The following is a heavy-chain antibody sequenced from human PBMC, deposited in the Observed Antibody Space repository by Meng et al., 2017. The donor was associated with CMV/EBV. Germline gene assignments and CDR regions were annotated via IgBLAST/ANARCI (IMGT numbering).Heavy chain of an antibody. J-gene: IGHJ5*02. CDR1: GYTFTGYY. D-gene: IGHD6-6*01. CDR3: AREEGIAARSDWFDP. V-gene: IGHV1-2*02. CDR2: INPNSGGT. Sequence: QVQLVQPGAKVKKPGASVKVSCKASGYTFTGYYMHWVRQAPGQGLEWMGWINPNSGGTNYAQKFQGRVTMTRDTSISTAYMELSRLRSEDTAVYYCAREEGIAARSDWFDPWGQGTLVTVSS.